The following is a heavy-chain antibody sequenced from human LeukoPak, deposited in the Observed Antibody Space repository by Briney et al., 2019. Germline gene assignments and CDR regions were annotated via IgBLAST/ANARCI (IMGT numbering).Heavy chain of an antibody. Sequence: GASVKVSCKASGYTFTGYYMHWVRQAPGQGLEWMGWINPNSGDTNSAQKFQGRVTMTRDTSISTAYMELSSLISDDTAMYFCAREESQWLPTKDAFDIWGQGTMVTVSS. J-gene: IGHJ3*02. CDR2: INPNSGDT. D-gene: IGHD6-19*01. CDR1: GYTFTGYY. V-gene: IGHV1-2*02. CDR3: AREESQWLPTKDAFDI.